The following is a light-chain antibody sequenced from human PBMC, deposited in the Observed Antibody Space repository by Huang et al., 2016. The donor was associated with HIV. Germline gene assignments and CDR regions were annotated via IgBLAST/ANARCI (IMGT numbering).Light chain of an antibody. CDR2: SAS. V-gene: IGKV1-39*01. J-gene: IGKJ2*01. Sequence: DIQMTQSPSSLSASVGDTVTITCRAGQSISRYLNWYQQKPGKAPTILLYSASTLQSGVPGRLTGGGSGTDFTLTITNPLPHDSATNYCQQSYTGPRYTFGQGTKLEI. CDR1: QSISRY. CDR3: QQSYTGPRYT.